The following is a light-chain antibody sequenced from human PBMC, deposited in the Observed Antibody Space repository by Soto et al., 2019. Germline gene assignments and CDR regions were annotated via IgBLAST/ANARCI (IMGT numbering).Light chain of an antibody. CDR3: SSYTSSSTWV. J-gene: IGLJ1*01. Sequence: QSVLTQPASVSGSPGQSITISCTGTSSDVGDYNYVSWYQQHPGKAPKLMIYDVSNRPSGVSNRFSGSKSGNTASLTISGLQAEDEADYYCSSYTSSSTWVFGTGTKVTVL. CDR1: SSDVGDYNY. V-gene: IGLV2-14*01. CDR2: DVS.